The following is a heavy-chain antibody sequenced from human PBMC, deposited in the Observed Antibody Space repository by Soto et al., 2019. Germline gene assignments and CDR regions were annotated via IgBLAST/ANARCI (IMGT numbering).Heavy chain of an antibody. V-gene: IGHV4-34*01. CDR1: GGSFSGYY. CDR2: INHSGST. J-gene: IGHJ4*02. D-gene: IGHD6-13*01. Sequence: PSETLSLTCAVYGGSFSGYYWSWIRQPPGKGLEWIGEINHSGSTNYNPSLKSRVTISVDTSKNQFSLNLNSVTAADTAVYYCARGYSSNWFRVDYWGQGILVSVS. CDR3: ARGYSSNWFRVDY.